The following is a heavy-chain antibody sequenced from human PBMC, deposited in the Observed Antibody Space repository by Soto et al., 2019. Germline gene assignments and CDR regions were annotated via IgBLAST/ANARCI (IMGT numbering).Heavy chain of an antibody. CDR3: ARERGSSSWRYYYYGMDV. D-gene: IGHD6-13*01. CDR2: INHSGST. J-gene: IGHJ6*02. Sequence: KPSETLSLTCAVYGGSFSGYYWSWIRQPPGKGLEWIGEINHSGSTNYNPSLKSRVTISVDTSKNQFSLKLSSVTAADTVVYYCARERGSSSWRYYYYGMDVWGQGTTVTVSS. CDR1: GGSFSGYY. V-gene: IGHV4-34*01.